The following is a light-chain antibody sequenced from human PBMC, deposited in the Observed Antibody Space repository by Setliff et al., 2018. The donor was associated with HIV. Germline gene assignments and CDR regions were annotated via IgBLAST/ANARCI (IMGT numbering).Light chain of an antibody. CDR3: QVWDSTSAHPYV. CDR2: YDS. J-gene: IGLJ1*01. Sequence: SYELTQPPSVSVPPGKTARISCGGTKIGTKTVHWYQQKAGQAPLVVINYDSERPTGIPERFSGSNSGNTATLIISRVEVGDEADYYCQVWDSTSAHPYVFGTGTKVTVL. V-gene: IGLV3-21*04. CDR1: KIGTKT.